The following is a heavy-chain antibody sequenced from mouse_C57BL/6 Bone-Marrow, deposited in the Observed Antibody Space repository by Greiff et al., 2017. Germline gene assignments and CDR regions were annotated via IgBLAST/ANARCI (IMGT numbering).Heavy chain of an antibody. V-gene: IGHV6-3*01. CDR3: TENGNYERVDY. CDR1: GFTFSNYW. J-gene: IGHJ4*01. CDR2: IRLKSDNYAT. D-gene: IGHD2-1*01. Sequence: EVQLVESGGGLVQPGGSMKLSCVASGFTFSNYWMNWVRQSPEKGLEWVAQIRLKSDNYATHYAESVKGRFTISRDDSKSSVYLQMNNLRAEDTGIYYCTENGNYERVDYWGQGTSVTVSS.